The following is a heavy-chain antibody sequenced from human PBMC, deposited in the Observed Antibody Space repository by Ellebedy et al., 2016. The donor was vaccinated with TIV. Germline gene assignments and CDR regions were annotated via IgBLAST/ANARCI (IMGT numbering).Heavy chain of an antibody. J-gene: IGHJ3*02. V-gene: IGHV1-18*04. CDR1: GYTFTGYY. D-gene: IGHD6-13*01. Sequence: ASVKVSXXASGYTFTGYYMHWVRQAPGQGLEWMGWISAYNGNTNYAQKLQGRVTMTTDTSTSTAYMELRSLRSDDTAVYYCARSPSSSWYSNIWGQGTMVTVSS. CDR3: ARSPSSSWYSNI. CDR2: ISAYNGNT.